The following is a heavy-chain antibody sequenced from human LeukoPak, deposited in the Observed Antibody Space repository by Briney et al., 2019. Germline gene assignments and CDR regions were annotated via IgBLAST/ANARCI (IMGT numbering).Heavy chain of an antibody. V-gene: IGHV1-69*01. CDR3: ASPSSGWYVDSFDY. D-gene: IGHD6-19*01. J-gene: IGHJ4*02. CDR1: GGTFSSYA. Sequence: SVKVSRKASGGTFSSYAISWVRQAPGQGLEWMGGIIPIFGTATYAQKFQGRVTINADASTSTAYMELSSLRSEDTAVYYCASPSSGWYVDSFDYWGQGTLVTVSS. CDR2: IIPIFGTA.